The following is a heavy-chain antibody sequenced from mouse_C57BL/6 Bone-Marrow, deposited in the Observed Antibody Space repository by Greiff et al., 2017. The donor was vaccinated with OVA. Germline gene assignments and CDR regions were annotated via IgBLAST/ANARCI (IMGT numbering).Heavy chain of an antibody. D-gene: IGHD2-3*01. Sequence: QVQLQQPGAELVKPGASVKLSCKASGYTFTSYWMHWVKQRPGQGLEWIGMIHPNSGITNYNEKFKSKATLTVDKSSSTAYMQLSSLTSEDSAVYYCARDGYYSFAYWGQGTLVTVSA. CDR2: IHPNSGIT. J-gene: IGHJ3*01. V-gene: IGHV1-64*01. CDR3: ARDGYYSFAY. CDR1: GYTFTSYW.